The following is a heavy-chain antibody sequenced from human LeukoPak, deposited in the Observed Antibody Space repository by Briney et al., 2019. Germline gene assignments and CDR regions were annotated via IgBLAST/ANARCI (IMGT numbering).Heavy chain of an antibody. CDR1: GSTLSNDE. V-gene: IGHV3-48*03. D-gene: IGHD1/OR15-1a*01. CDR2: IIEIGSLT. CDR3: ARDSGSGTTVNEFDY. Sequence: AESRSLAWAVSGSTLSNDEMSCVSQAHGGWLGWVASIIEIGSLTYYTGSVMGRFTITRDNSKNSLFLQMSSRRAEDTAVYYCARDSGSGTTVNEFDYWGQGTLVSVSS. J-gene: IGHJ4*02.